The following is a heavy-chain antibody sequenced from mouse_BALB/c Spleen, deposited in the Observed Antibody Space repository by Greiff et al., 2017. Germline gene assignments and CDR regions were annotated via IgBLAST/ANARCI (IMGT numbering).Heavy chain of an antibody. CDR2: ISSGSSTI. CDR3: ARSIDYGSSLFDY. J-gene: IGHJ2*01. V-gene: IGHV5-17*02. Sequence: EVQLVESGGGFVQPGGSRKLSCAASGFTFSSFGMHWVRQAPEKGLEWVAYISSGSSTIYYADTVKGRFTISRDNPKNTLFLQMTSLRSEDTAMYYCARSIDYGSSLFDYWGQGTTLTVSS. CDR1: GFTFSSFG. D-gene: IGHD1-1*01.